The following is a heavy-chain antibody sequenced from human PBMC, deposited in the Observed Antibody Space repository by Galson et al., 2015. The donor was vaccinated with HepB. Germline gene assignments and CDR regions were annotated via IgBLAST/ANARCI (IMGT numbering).Heavy chain of an antibody. D-gene: IGHD3-3*01. CDR3: ARVGLTMRFDP. Sequence: SVKVSCKASGYTFTSYAMHWVRQAPGQRLEWMGWINAGNGNTKYSQKFQGRVTITRDTSASTAYMGLSSLRSEDTAVYYCARVGLTMRFDPWGQGTLVTVSS. V-gene: IGHV1-3*01. J-gene: IGHJ5*02. CDR2: INAGNGNT. CDR1: GYTFTSYA.